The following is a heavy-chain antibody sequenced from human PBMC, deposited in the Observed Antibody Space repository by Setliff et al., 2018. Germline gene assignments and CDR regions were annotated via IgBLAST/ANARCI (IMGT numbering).Heavy chain of an antibody. CDR1: GGSFSDYY. J-gene: IGHJ5*01. Sequence: SETLSLTCAVYGGSFSDYYWGWIRQPPWKGLEWIGEIHHSGSTNYNPSLKSRVTISVDTSKNQFSLKLSSVTAADTAVYYCVGRDFSGGDSWGHGTLVTVSS. D-gene: IGHD6-25*01. CDR3: VGRDFSGGDS. CDR2: IHHSGST. V-gene: IGHV4-34*01.